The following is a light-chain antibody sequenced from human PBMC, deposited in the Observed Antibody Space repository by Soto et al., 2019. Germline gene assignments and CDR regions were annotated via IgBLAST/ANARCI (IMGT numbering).Light chain of an antibody. CDR3: QKDGSSPP. V-gene: IGKV3-20*01. CDR1: QSVSSSY. CDR2: RAS. Sequence: EIVLTQSPGTLSLSPGERATLSCRASQSVSSSYLAWYQQKPGQAPRLLIYRASSRATGIPDRFSGSGSGTDFTLTISRLEPEDFAVYYCQKDGSSPPFGQGTRLEIK. J-gene: IGKJ5*01.